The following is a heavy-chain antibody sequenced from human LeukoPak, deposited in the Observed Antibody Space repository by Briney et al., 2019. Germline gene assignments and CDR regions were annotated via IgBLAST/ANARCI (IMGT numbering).Heavy chain of an antibody. V-gene: IGHV4-59*12. D-gene: IGHD4-23*01. CDR2: VPYSGST. J-gene: IGHJ4*02. CDR3: ARGQGGGNPNFDY. CDR1: GASISSYY. Sequence: SETLSLTCAVSGASISSYYWDWIRQPPGKGLEWIGFVPYSGSTEYNPSLKGRVTISLDTSKSQFSLKLTSVTAADTAVYYCARGQGGGNPNFDYWGQGTLVTVSS.